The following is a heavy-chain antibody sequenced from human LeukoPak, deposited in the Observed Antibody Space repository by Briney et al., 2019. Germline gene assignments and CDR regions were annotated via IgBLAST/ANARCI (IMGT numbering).Heavy chain of an antibody. V-gene: IGHV4-38-2*02. D-gene: IGHD3-22*01. J-gene: IGHJ4*02. CDR1: GYSISSGYY. CDR2: IYHSGST. Sequence: QASETLSLTCTVSGYSISSGYYWGWIRQPPGEGLEWIGSIYHSGSTYYNPSLKSRVTISVDTSKNQFSLKLSSVTAADTAVYYCARGSGGIVGVFDYWGQGTLVTVSS. CDR3: ARGSGGIVGVFDY.